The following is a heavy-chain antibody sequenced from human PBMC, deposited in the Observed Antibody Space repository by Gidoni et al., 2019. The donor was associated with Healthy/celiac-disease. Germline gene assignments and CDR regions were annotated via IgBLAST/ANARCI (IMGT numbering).Heavy chain of an antibody. Sequence: EVQLVESGGVLVQPGGSLRLSCSASGFTFSSYWMHWVRQAPGKGLGWVSRINSDGSSTSYADSVKGRFTISRDNAKNTLYLQMNSLRAEDTAVYYCASLKYYYDSDEDYWGQGTLVTVSS. CDR2: INSDGSST. J-gene: IGHJ4*02. CDR3: ASLKYYYDSDEDY. D-gene: IGHD3-22*01. V-gene: IGHV3-74*01. CDR1: GFTFSSYW.